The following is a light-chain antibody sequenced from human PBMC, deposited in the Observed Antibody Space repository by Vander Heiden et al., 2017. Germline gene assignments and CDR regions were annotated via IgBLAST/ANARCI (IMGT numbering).Light chain of an antibody. J-gene: IGLJ2*01. CDR1: SSAVGSYHS. CDR2: DVT. V-gene: IGLV2-8*01. Sequence: QSALTQPPAASGSPGPSVTISCTGTSSAVGSYHSVSWYQQDPGKATTLLIDDVTKRPSGVPDRCSGSKSGNTASLTVSGLQAEDEADYSCSSYADTAKVVFGGGTKLTVL. CDR3: SSYADTAKVV.